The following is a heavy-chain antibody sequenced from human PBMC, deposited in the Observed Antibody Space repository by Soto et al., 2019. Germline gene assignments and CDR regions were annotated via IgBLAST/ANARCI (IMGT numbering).Heavy chain of an antibody. CDR3: ARESHYDSSGYYPDY. Sequence: GGSLRLSCAASGFTFSSYAMHWVRQAPGKGLEWVAVISYDGSNKYYADSVKGRFTISRDNSKNTLYLQMNSLRAEDTAVYYCARESHYDSSGYYPDYWGQGTLVTVSS. J-gene: IGHJ4*02. D-gene: IGHD3-22*01. V-gene: IGHV3-30-3*01. CDR1: GFTFSSYA. CDR2: ISYDGSNK.